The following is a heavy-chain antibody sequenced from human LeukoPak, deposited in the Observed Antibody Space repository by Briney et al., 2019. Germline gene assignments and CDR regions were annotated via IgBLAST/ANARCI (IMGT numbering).Heavy chain of an antibody. Sequence: TGGSLRLSCAASGFTFSSYAMSWVRQAPGKGLEWVSATSGSGDGTFYADSVKGRSTISRDNSKNTLYLQMNSLRAEDTAIYYCAKLRDFFDSSGQFDYWGQGTLVTVSS. CDR2: TSGSGDGT. V-gene: IGHV3-23*01. D-gene: IGHD3-22*01. J-gene: IGHJ4*02. CDR1: GFTFSSYA. CDR3: AKLRDFFDSSGQFDY.